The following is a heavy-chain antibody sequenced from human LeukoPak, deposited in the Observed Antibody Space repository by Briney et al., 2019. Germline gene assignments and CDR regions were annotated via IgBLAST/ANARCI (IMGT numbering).Heavy chain of an antibody. V-gene: IGHV4-34*01. J-gene: IGHJ4*02. CDR2: INHSGST. CDR1: GGSFSGYY. Sequence: SETLSLTCAVYGGSFSGYYWSWIRQPPGKGLEWIGEINHSGSTNYNPSLKSRVTISVDTSKNQFSLKLSSVTAAGTAVYYCARARVAGVDYWGQGTLVTVSS. CDR3: ARARVAGVDY. D-gene: IGHD6-19*01.